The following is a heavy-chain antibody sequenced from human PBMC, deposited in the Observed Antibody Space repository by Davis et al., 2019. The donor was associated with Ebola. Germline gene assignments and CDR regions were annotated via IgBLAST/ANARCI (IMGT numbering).Heavy chain of an antibody. V-gene: IGHV3-48*02. CDR2: ISSSSTII. CDR3: ARALEYSSSGGI. J-gene: IGHJ3*02. D-gene: IGHD3-22*01. Sequence: PGGSLRLSCAASGFTFSNYNMNWVRQVPGKGLEWVSHISSSSTIIYYADSVKGRFTISRDNAKNSLYLQMNSLRDEDTAVYYCARALEYSSSGGIWGQGTMVTVSA. CDR1: GFTFSNYN.